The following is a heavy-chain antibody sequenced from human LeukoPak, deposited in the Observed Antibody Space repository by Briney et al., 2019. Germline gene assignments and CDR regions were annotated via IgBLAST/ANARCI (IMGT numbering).Heavy chain of an antibody. V-gene: IGHV3-30-3*01. CDR1: GFTFSSYA. Sequence: PGGSLRLSCAASGFTFSSYAMHWVRQAPGKGLEWVAVISYDGSNKYYADSVKGRFTISRDNSKNTLYLQMNSLRAEDTAVYYCARAIAVAQITDYWGQGTLVTVSS. CDR3: ARAIAVAQITDY. D-gene: IGHD6-19*01. J-gene: IGHJ4*02. CDR2: ISYDGSNK.